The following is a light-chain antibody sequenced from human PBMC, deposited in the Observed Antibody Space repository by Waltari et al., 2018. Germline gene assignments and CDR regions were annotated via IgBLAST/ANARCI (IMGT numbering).Light chain of an antibody. Sequence: QSALTQPPSASGSPGQSVTISCTGTSSDVGGYNSVSWYQQHPGQAPKLMIYEVSKRPSGVPDRFSGSKSGNTASLTVSGLQAEDEADYYCSSYAGSNNFGVFGTGTKVTVL. CDR3: SSYAGSNNFGV. CDR2: EVS. J-gene: IGLJ1*01. CDR1: SSDVGGYNS. V-gene: IGLV2-8*01.